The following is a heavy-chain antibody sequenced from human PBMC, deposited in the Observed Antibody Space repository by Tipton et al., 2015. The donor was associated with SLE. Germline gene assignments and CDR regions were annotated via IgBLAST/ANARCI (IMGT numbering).Heavy chain of an antibody. CDR3: AGAWQGYCSGGTCYVLDY. V-gene: IGHV4-4*07. CDR2: IYTSGTT. D-gene: IGHD2-15*01. CDR1: GDSIRTYY. Sequence: TLSLTCSVSGDSIRTYYWTWIRQPAGKGLEWIGRIYTSGTTNYNPPLKSRVTMTLDTSKNQLSLKLSSVTAADTAVYYCAGAWQGYCSGGTCYVLDYWGQGTLVTVSS. J-gene: IGHJ4*02.